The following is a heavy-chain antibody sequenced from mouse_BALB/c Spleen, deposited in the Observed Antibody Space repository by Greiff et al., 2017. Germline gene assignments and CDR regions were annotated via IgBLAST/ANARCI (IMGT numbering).Heavy chain of an antibody. CDR2: INPGSGGT. D-gene: IGHD1-2*01. CDR3: ARAYYGYGGMDY. J-gene: IGHJ4*01. Sequence: QVQLQQSGAELVKPGASVKLSCTASGFNIKDTYMHWVKQRPGQGLEWIGVINPGSGGTNYNEKFKGKATLTADKSSSTAYMQLSSLTSDDSAVYFCARAYYGYGGMDYWGQGTSVTVSS. V-gene: IGHV1-54*01. CDR1: GFNIKDTY.